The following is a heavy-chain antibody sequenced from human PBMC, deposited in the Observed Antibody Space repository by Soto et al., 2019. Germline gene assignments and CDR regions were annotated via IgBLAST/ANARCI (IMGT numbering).Heavy chain of an antibody. CDR3: ARAGSGKQWLVRWGNWFDP. V-gene: IGHV1-2*02. CDR2: INPNGGGT. D-gene: IGHD6-19*01. CDR1: GYTFTGYS. J-gene: IGHJ5*02. Sequence: QVQLVQSGAEVKKPGASVKVSCKASGYTFTGYSMHWVRQAPGQGLEWMGWINPNGGGTNYAQKFQGRVTMTRDTSISTAYMGVSRLRSDDTAAYYCARAGSGKQWLVRWGNWFDPWGQGTLVTVSS.